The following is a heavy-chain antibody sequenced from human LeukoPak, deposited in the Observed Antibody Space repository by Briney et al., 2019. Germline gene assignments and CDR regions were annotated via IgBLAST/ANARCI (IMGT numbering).Heavy chain of an antibody. CDR2: ISSSGSTI. CDR1: GFTFSSYA. J-gene: IGHJ4*02. D-gene: IGHD6-13*01. V-gene: IGHV3-48*03. Sequence: PGGSLRLSCAASGFTFSSYAMSWVRQAPGKGLEWVSYISSSGSTIYYADSVKGRFTISRDNAKNSLYLQMNSLRAEDTAVYYCASSTAAAPFWGQGTLVTVSS. CDR3: ASSTAAAPF.